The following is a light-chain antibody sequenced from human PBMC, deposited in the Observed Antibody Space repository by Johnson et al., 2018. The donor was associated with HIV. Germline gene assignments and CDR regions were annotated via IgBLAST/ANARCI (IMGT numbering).Light chain of an antibody. V-gene: IGLV1-51*02. CDR1: SSNIGNNY. CDR2: ENN. Sequence: QSVLTQPPSVSAAPGQKVTISCSGSSSNIGNNYVSWYQQFPGAAPKLLIYENNKRPSGIADRFSDTKSGTSATPGITGLQTGDEADYYCGTWDSGLSAHYVFGTGTKVPVL. J-gene: IGLJ1*01. CDR3: GTWDSGLSAHYV.